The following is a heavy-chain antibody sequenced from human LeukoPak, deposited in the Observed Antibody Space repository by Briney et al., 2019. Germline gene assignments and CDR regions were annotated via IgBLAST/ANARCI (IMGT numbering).Heavy chain of an antibody. CDR3: ARVRRGSSSWYGDFDY. J-gene: IGHJ4*02. CDR1: GGSISSYY. CDR2: IYYSGST. Sequence: SETLSLTCTVSGGSISSYYWSWIRQPPGKGLEWIGYIYYSGSTNYNHSLKSRVNISVDTSKNQFSLKLSSVTAADTAVYYCARVRRGSSSWYGDFDYWGQGTLVTVSS. D-gene: IGHD6-13*01. V-gene: IGHV4-59*01.